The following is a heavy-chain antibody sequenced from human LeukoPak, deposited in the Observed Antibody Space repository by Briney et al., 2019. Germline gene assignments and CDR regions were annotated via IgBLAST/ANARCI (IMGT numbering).Heavy chain of an antibody. J-gene: IGHJ4*02. Sequence: PGGSLRLSCAASGFTFSSYSMNWVRQAPGKGLEWVSSISNSSSYIYYADSVKGRFTISRDNAKSSLYLQMNSLRAEDTAVYYCARGSGPPGDYWGQGTLVTVSS. CDR2: ISNSSSYI. CDR1: GFTFSSYS. V-gene: IGHV3-21*01. CDR3: ARGSGPPGDY. D-gene: IGHD3-10*01.